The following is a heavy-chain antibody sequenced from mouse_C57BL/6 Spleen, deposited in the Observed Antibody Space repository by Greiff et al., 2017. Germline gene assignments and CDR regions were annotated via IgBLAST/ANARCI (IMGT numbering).Heavy chain of an antibody. J-gene: IGHJ3*01. D-gene: IGHD2-12*01. CDR2: INPSSGST. CDR1: GYTFTSYW. CDR3: ASYDREFAY. V-gene: IGHV1-7*01. Sequence: QVQLKQSGAELAKPGASVKLSCKASGYTFTSYWLHWVKQRPGQGLEWIGYINPSSGSTKYNQKFKDKATLTADKSSSTAYMQLSSLTYEDSAVYYCASYDREFAYWGQGTLVTVSA.